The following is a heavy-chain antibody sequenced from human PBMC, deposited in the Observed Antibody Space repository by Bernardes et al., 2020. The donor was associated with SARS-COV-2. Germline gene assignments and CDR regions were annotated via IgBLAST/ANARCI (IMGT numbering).Heavy chain of an antibody. D-gene: IGHD3-22*01. CDR3: ARAPITRIVVVNAFDI. CDR1: GGSISSGGYY. Sequence: SETLSLTRTVSGGSISSGGYYWSWIRQHPGKGLEWIGYIYYSGSTYYNPSLKSRVTISVDTSKNQFSLKLSSVTAADTAVYYCARAPITRIVVVNAFDIWGQGTMVTVSS. CDR2: IYYSGST. V-gene: IGHV4-31*03. J-gene: IGHJ3*02.